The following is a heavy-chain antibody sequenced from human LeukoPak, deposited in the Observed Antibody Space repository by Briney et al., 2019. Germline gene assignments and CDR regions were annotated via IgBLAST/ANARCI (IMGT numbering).Heavy chain of an antibody. Sequence: PSETLSLTCAVYGVSFSGYYWSWIRQPPGKGLEWIGEINHSGSTNYNPSLKSRVTISVDTSKNQFSLKLSSVTAADTAVYYCARGKRITMIVVVTPSSNYFDYWGQGTLVTVSS. CDR3: ARGKRITMIVVVTPSSNYFDY. J-gene: IGHJ4*02. V-gene: IGHV4-34*01. CDR2: INHSGST. CDR1: GVSFSGYY. D-gene: IGHD3-22*01.